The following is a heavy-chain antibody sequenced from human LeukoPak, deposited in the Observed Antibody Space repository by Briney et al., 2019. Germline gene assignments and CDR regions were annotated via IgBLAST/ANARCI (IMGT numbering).Heavy chain of an antibody. CDR2: INHSGSA. V-gene: IGHV4-34*01. J-gene: IGHJ5*02. CDR1: GGSFSGYY. CDR3: AREVRGPVLRYFDWSRTNWFDP. D-gene: IGHD3-9*01. Sequence: SETLSLTCAVYGGSFSGYYWSWIRQPPGKGLEWIGEINHSGSANYNPSLKSRVTISVDTSKNQFSLKLSSATAADTAVYYCAREVRGPVLRYFDWSRTNWFDPWGQGTLVTVSS.